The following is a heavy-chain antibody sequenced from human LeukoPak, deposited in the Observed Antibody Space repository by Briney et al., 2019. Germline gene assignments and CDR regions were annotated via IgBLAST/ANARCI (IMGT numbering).Heavy chain of an antibody. CDR1: GGTFSSYA. CDR2: IIPIFGTA. D-gene: IGHD2-2*01. V-gene: IGHV1-69*13. Sequence: ASVKVSCKASGGTFSSYAISWVRQAPGQGLEWMGGIIPIFGTANYAQKFQGRVTITADESTSTAYMELSSLRSEDTAVYYCARVGTGYCSSTSCYLIGWFDPWGQGTLVTVSS. J-gene: IGHJ5*02. CDR3: ARVGTGYCSSTSCYLIGWFDP.